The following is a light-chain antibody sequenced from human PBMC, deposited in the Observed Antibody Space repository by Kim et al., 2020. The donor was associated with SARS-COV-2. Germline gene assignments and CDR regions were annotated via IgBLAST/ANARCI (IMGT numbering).Light chain of an antibody. V-gene: IGLV6-57*02. CDR2: EDN. CDR1: SGSIASNY. J-gene: IGLJ3*02. CDR3: QSYDSSNQV. Sequence: NFMLTQPHSVSESPGKTVTISCTGSSGSIASNYVQWYQQRPGSAPTTVIYEDNQRPSGVPDRFSDSIDSSSNSASLTISGLKTEDEADYYCQSYDSSNQVFGGGTQLTVL.